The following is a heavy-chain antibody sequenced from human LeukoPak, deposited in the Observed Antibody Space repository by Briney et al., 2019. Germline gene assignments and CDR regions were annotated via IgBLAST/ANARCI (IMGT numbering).Heavy chain of an antibody. CDR3: ARDQVDRIWYFDY. V-gene: IGHV3-30-3*01. J-gene: IGHJ4*02. CDR2: ISYDGSNK. D-gene: IGHD1-14*01. Sequence: GGSLRLSCAASGFTFSSYAVHWVRQAPGKGLEWVAVISYDGSNKYYADSVKGRFTISRDNSKNTLYLQMNSLRAEDTAVYYCARDQVDRIWYFDYWGQGTLVTVSS. CDR1: GFTFSSYA.